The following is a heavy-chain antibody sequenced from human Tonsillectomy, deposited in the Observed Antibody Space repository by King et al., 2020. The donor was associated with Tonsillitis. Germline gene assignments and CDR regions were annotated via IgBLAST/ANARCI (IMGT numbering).Heavy chain of an antibody. CDR2: TVFGGKS. CDR3: ARHRVAVAGLDY. V-gene: IGHV4-39*01. J-gene: IGHJ4*02. CDR1: AGFISRSGYY. D-gene: IGHD6-19*01. Sequence: VQLQESGPGHLKASETLSLTCTVSAGFISRSGYYLCWIGQPPGKGLEWIGSTVFGGKSYYNPSLKSLVTMSVYTSKNQFSLRLSSVTAADTAVYYCARHRVAVAGLDYWGQGTLVTVSS.